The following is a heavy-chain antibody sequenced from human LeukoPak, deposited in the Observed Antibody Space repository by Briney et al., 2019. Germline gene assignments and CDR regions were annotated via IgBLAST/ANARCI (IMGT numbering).Heavy chain of an antibody. CDR1: GFTFSSYD. CDR3: ATYCHGSSGYYEAFDI. J-gene: IGHJ3*02. Sequence: GGSLRLSCAASGFTFSSYDMHWVRQAPGKGLEWVAVISYDGSIKYNADSVKGRFTISRDNSKNTLYLQMNSLRAEDTAVYYCATYCHGSSGYYEAFDIWGQGTMVTVSS. V-gene: IGHV3-30*03. D-gene: IGHD3-22*01. CDR2: ISYDGSIK.